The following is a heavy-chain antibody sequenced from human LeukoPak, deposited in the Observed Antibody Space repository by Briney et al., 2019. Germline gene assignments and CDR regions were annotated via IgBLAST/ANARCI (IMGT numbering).Heavy chain of an antibody. D-gene: IGHD6-6*01. J-gene: IGHJ4*02. CDR2: IRYDGSNK. CDR1: GFTFSSYG. CDR3: AKDSKNTKQYSSSPYDY. Sequence: GGSLRLSCAAPGFTFSSYGMHWVRQAPGKGLEWVAFIRYDGSNKYYADPVKGRFTISRDNSKNTLYLQMNSLRAEDTAVYYCAKDSKNTKQYSSSPYDYWGQGTLVTVSS. V-gene: IGHV3-30*02.